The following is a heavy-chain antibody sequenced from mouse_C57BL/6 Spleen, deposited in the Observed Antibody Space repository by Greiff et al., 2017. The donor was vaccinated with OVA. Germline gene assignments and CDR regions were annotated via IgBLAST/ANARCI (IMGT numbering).Heavy chain of an antibody. V-gene: IGHV1-61*01. CDR1: GYTFTSYW. CDR2: IYPSDSET. J-gene: IGHJ4*01. Sequence: QVQLKQPGAELVRPGSSVKLSCKASGYTFTSYWMDWVKQRPGQGLEWIGNIYPSDSETHYNQKFKDKATLTVDKSSSTAYMQLSSLTSEDSAVYYCARNNFFYAMDYWGQGTSVTVSS. CDR3: ARNNFFYAMDY.